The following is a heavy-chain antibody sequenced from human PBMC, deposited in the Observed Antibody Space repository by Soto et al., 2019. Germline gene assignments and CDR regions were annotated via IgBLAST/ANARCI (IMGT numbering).Heavy chain of an antibody. Sequence: QVQLVQSGAEVKKPGASVKVSCKASGYTLTSYGISWVRQAPGQGLEWMGWISAYNGNTNYAQKLQGRVTMTTDTSTSTAYRELRSLRSDDTAVYYCARIWVFSGYGSGSSTYYYYGMDVWGQGTTVTVSS. V-gene: IGHV1-18*01. J-gene: IGHJ6*02. CDR1: GYTLTSYG. CDR3: ARIWVFSGYGSGSSTYYYYGMDV. D-gene: IGHD3-10*01. CDR2: ISAYNGNT.